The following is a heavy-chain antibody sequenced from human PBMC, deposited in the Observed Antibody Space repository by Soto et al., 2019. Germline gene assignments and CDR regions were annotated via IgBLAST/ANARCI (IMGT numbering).Heavy chain of an antibody. Sequence: GGSLRLSCAASGFNFGNNWMHWVRQAPGKGLEWVSRMNSDGRTTNYADSVKGGFTVSRDNAKNTLYLQMNSLRAEDTAVYYCAREPRGYDSHDAFNIWGQGTMVTVSS. J-gene: IGHJ3*02. D-gene: IGHD5-12*01. V-gene: IGHV3-74*01. CDR3: AREPRGYDSHDAFNI. CDR1: GFNFGNNW. CDR2: MNSDGRTT.